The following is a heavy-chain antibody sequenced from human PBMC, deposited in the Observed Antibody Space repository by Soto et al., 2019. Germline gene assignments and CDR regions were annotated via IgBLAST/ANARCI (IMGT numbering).Heavy chain of an antibody. Sequence: SGGSLRLSCAASGFTFSSYSMNWVRQAPGKGLEWVSSISSSSSYIYYADSVKGRFTISRDNAKNSLYLQMNSLRAEDTAVYYCARDCGYYDSSPPGYWGQGTLVTVSS. V-gene: IGHV3-21*01. J-gene: IGHJ4*02. CDR3: ARDCGYYDSSPPGY. CDR2: ISSSSSYI. CDR1: GFTFSSYS. D-gene: IGHD3-22*01.